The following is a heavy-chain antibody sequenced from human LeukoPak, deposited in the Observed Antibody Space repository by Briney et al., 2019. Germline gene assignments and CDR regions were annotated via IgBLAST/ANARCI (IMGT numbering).Heavy chain of an antibody. CDR1: GGTVSSYA. CDR2: IIPIFGAA. J-gene: IGHJ1*01. CDR3: ARDDSVDGYSYDTD. V-gene: IGHV1-69*13. Sequence: ASVKVSCKASGGTVSSYAISWVRQAPGQGREWMGGIIPIFGAANYAQKFQGRVTLTADESTSTASMELSSLRSEDTAVYYCARDDSVDGYSYDTDWGQGTLVTVSS. D-gene: IGHD5-18*01.